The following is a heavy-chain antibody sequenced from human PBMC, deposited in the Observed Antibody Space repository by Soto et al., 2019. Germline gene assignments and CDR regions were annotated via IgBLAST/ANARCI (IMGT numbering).Heavy chain of an antibody. CDR1: GLTFTDFG. CDR3: ATDPRGPDT. Sequence: GGSLRLSCEVSGLTFTDFGMSWVRQAPGKGLEWVSGITGSATSTYYGDSVKGRFTISRDSSKNALYLQMNSLRAEDTAIYYCATDPRGPDTWRQGTLVTVS. V-gene: IGHV3-23*01. J-gene: IGHJ5*02. CDR2: ITGSATST.